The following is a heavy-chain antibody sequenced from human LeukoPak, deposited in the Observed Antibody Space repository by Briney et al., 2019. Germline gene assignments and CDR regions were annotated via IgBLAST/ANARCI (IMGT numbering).Heavy chain of an antibody. J-gene: IGHJ5*02. CDR3: ARGPIVVVPAAIKGHWFDP. D-gene: IGHD2-2*02. CDR2: INPNSGGT. Sequence: ASVKVSCKASGYTFTGCYMHWVRQAPGQGLEWMGWINPNSGGTNYAQKFQGRVTMTRDTSISTAYMELSRLRSDDTAVYYCARGPIVVVPAAIKGHWFDPWGQGTLVTVSS. V-gene: IGHV1-2*02. CDR1: GYTFTGCY.